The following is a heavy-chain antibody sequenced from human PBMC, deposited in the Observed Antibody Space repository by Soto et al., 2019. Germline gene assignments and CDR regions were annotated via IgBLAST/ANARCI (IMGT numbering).Heavy chain of an antibody. CDR2: IYSGGST. D-gene: IGHD6-6*01. Sequence: EVQLVESGGGLIQPGGSLRLSCAASGFTVSSNYMSWVRQAPGQGLEWVSVIYSGGSTYYADSVKGRFTISRDNSKNTLYLQMNSLRAEDTAVYYCARPSSIAARPEWYFDLCGRGTLVTVS. CDR1: GFTVSSNY. J-gene: IGHJ2*01. V-gene: IGHV3-53*01. CDR3: ARPSSIAARPEWYFDL.